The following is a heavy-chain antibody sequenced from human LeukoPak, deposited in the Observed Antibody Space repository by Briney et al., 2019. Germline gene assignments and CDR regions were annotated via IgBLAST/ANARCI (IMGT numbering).Heavy chain of an antibody. CDR1: GFTFSTNY. V-gene: IGHV3-53*01. Sequence: GGSLRLSCAASGFTFSTNYMNWVRQAPGKGLEWVSVIYSGGTTYYADSVKGRFTISRDNSKNTVYLQMNSLRAEDTAVYYCARGYTSGWGLFDYWGQGTQVTVSS. CDR3: ARGYTSGWGLFDY. J-gene: IGHJ4*02. D-gene: IGHD6-19*01. CDR2: IYSGGTT.